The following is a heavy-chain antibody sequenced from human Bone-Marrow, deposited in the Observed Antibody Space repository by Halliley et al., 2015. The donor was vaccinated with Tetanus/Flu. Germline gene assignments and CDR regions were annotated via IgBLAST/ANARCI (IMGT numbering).Heavy chain of an antibody. CDR3: AGSPTVVAHAY. V-gene: IGHV3-53*01. J-gene: IGHJ4*02. D-gene: IGHD2-15*01. Sequence: LEGVPVLHSGGTPDYPDPVKGRFTISRDNPNNTLFLQLNNLSPGDTAMYYCAGSPTVVAHAYWGQGTLVTVSP. CDR2: LHSGGTP.